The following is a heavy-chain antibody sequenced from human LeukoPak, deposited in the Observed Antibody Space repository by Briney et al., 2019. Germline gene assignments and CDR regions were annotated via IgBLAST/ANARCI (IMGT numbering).Heavy chain of an antibody. CDR1: GFTFRSYA. Sequence: PGGSLRLSCAASGFTFRSYAMTWVRQAPGKGLEWVSSIGPSGSSTYYTDSVKGRFTISRDNSKNTLYLQMNSLRAEDTAVYYCAKVARGPGNSYGAYYGMDVWGQGTTVTVSS. V-gene: IGHV3-23*01. J-gene: IGHJ6*02. CDR3: AKVARGPGNSYGAYYGMDV. D-gene: IGHD5-18*01. CDR2: IGPSGSST.